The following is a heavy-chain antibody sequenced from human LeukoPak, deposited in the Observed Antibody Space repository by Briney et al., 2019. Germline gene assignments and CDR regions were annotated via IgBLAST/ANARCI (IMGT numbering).Heavy chain of an antibody. V-gene: IGHV4-39*01. CDR1: GGSLSSSSYY. CDR3: ARHTAMVTGFDY. J-gene: IGHJ4*02. D-gene: IGHD5-18*01. Sequence: SETLSLTCTVSGGSLSSSSYYWGWIRQPPGTGLEWIGSIYYSGSTYYNPSPKSRVTISVGMSKNQFSLKLSSVTAADTAVYYCARHTAMVTGFDYWGQGTLVTVSS. CDR2: IYYSGST.